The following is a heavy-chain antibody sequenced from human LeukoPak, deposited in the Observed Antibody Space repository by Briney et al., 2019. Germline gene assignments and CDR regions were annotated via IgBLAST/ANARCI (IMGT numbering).Heavy chain of an antibody. J-gene: IGHJ6*03. V-gene: IGHV4-39*06. CDR2: IYYSGST. Sequence: SETLSLTCTVSGGSISSSSYYWGWIRQPPGKGLEWIGSIYYSGSTYYNPSLKSRVTISVDTSKNQFPLKLSSATAADTAVYYCARASVTASSSYMDVWGKGTTVTVSS. D-gene: IGHD2-21*02. CDR1: GGSISSSSYY. CDR3: ARASVTASSSYMDV.